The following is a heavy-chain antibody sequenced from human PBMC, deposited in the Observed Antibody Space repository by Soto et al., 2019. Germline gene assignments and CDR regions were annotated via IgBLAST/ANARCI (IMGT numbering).Heavy chain of an antibody. V-gene: IGHV3-11*06. CDR2: ISSSSSYT. CDR1: GFTFSDYY. D-gene: IGHD3-22*01. CDR3: ARRSHYDSSGYYY. Sequence: GGSLRLSCAASGFTFSDYYMSWIRQAPGKGLEWVSYISSSSSYTNYADSVKGRFTISRDNAKNSLYLQMNSLRAEDTAVYYCARRSHYDSSGYYYWGQGTLVTVSS. J-gene: IGHJ4*02.